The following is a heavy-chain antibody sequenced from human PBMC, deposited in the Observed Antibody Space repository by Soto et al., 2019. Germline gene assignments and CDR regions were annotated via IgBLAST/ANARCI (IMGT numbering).Heavy chain of an antibody. CDR2: ISSNGVGT. V-gene: IGHV3-64*01. CDR3: ARRARPDFYYMDV. Sequence: PGGSLRLSCAASGFTLSGYAMDRVRQAPGKGLEYVSGISSNGVGTYYANSVQGRFTISRDNSKNTAYLQMGSLRPEDMAVYYCARRARPDFYYMDVWGKGTTVTVSS. CDR1: GFTLSGYA. D-gene: IGHD6-6*01. J-gene: IGHJ6*03.